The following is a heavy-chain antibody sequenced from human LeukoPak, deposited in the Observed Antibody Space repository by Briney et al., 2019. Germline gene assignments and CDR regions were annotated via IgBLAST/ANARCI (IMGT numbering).Heavy chain of an antibody. CDR2: INHSGST. V-gene: IGHV4-34*01. D-gene: IGHD6-6*01. J-gene: IGHJ4*02. Sequence: SETLSLTCAVYGGSFSGYYWSWIRQPPGKGLEWIGEINHSGSTNYNPSLKSRVTISVDTSKNQFSLKLSSVTAADTAIYFCTSGYFVHTFDYWGQGALVTVSS. CDR1: GGSFSGYY. CDR3: TSGYFVHTFDY.